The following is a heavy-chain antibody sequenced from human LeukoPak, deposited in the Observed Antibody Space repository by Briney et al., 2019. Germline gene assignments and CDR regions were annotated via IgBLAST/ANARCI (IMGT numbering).Heavy chain of an antibody. V-gene: IGHV4-61*02. CDR1: GGSISSGTYY. D-gene: IGHD3-22*01. Sequence: SETLSLTCTVSGGSISSGTYYWSWIRQPAGKGLEWIGRIYTSGSTNYNPSLKSRVTISVDTSKNQFSLKLSSVTAADTAVYYCARARSRHYYDSSGYYTNWYFDLWGRGTLVTVSS. CDR2: IYTSGST. CDR3: ARARSRHYYDSSGYYTNWYFDL. J-gene: IGHJ2*01.